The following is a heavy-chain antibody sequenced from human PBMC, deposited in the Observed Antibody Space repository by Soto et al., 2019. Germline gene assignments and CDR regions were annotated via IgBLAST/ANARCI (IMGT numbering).Heavy chain of an antibody. CDR3: SADLPAWGAYAFDY. V-gene: IGHV3-15*07. CDR2: VKSKVNGETI. Sequence: EVQLVESGGGLVESGGSLRLSCAASGFTFNGAWMNWVRQGPGKGLEWVGRVKSKVNGETIDYAAPVKGRFTISRDDSRNTVYLQMNRLGTEDTAMYYGSADLPAWGAYAFDYWGQGALVTVSS. J-gene: IGHJ4*02. D-gene: IGHD3-16*01. CDR1: GFTFNGAW.